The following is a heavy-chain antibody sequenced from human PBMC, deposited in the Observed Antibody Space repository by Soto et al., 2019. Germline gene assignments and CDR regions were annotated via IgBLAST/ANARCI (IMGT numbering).Heavy chain of an antibody. CDR3: ARWPRWLLVYGMDV. D-gene: IGHD2-21*02. Sequence: SETLSLTCGVYGGSFIGYYWSWIRQPPGKGLEWIGEINHSGSTNYNPSLKSRVTISVDTSKNQFSLKLSSVTAADTAVYYCARWPRWLLVYGMDVWGQGTTVTVSS. J-gene: IGHJ6*02. CDR1: GGSFIGYY. V-gene: IGHV4-34*01. CDR2: INHSGST.